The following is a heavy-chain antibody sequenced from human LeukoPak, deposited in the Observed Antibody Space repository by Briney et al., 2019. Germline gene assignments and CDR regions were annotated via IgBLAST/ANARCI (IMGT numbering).Heavy chain of an antibody. J-gene: IGHJ4*02. CDR2: IIPIFGTA. V-gene: IGHV1-69*01. CDR1: GGTFSSYA. D-gene: IGHD3-22*01. CDR3: ARGRRYYYYDSSGSFYDY. Sequence: SVKVSCKASGGTFSSYAISWVRQAPGQGLEWMGGIIPIFGTANYAQKFQGRVTITADESTSTAYMELSSLRSEDAAVCYCARGRRYYYYDSSGSFYDYWGQGTLVTVSS.